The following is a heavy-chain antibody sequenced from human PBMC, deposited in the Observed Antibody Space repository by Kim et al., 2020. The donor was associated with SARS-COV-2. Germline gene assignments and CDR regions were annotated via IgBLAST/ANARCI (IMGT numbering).Heavy chain of an antibody. CDR2: IYTSGST. Sequence: SETLSLTCTVSGGSISNYYWSWIRQPAGKGLEWIGRIYTSGSTNYNPSLKSRVTMSVDTSKNQFSLKLNSVTAADTAVYYCARTSDYGGNHNDYWGQGTLVTVSS. V-gene: IGHV4-4*07. CDR1: GGSISNYY. D-gene: IGHD4-17*01. J-gene: IGHJ4*02. CDR3: ARTSDYGGNHNDY.